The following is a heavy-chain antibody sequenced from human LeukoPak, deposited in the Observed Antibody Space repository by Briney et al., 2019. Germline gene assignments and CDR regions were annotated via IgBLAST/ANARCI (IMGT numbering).Heavy chain of an antibody. D-gene: IGHD5-12*01. J-gene: IGHJ3*02. CDR2: MNPNSGNT. CDR3: ARGLSGYEDDAFDI. V-gene: IGHV1-8*03. Sequence: GASVKVSCKASGYTFTSYDINWVRQATGQGLEWMGWMNPNSGNTGYAQKFQGRVTITRNTSISTAYMELSSLRSEDMAVYYCARGLSGYEDDAFDIWGQGTMVTVSS. CDR1: GYTFTSYD.